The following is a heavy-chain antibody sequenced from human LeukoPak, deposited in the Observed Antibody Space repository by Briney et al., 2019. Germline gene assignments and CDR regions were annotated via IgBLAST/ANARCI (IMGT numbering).Heavy chain of an antibody. J-gene: IGHJ4*02. Sequence: NSSETLSLTCTVSGASISSYYYNWIRQTAGRGLEWIGRLYISGSTDYNPSLKSRVTISVDTSKNQFSLKLTSVTAADTAVYFCARDLSGSLYFDYWGQGVLVTVSS. CDR1: GASISSYY. CDR2: LYISGST. V-gene: IGHV4-4*07. CDR3: ARDLSGSLYFDY. D-gene: IGHD3-10*01.